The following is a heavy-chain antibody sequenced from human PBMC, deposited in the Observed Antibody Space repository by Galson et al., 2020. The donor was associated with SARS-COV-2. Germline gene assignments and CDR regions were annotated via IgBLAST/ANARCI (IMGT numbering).Heavy chain of an antibody. D-gene: IGHD3-9*01. CDR3: ARDGYYDILTGYYSA. CDR1: GFTFSSYS. Sequence: GESLKISCAASGFTFSSYSMNWVRQAPGKGLEWVSSISSSSSYIYYADLVKGRFTISRDNAKNSLYLQMNSLRAEDTAVYYCARDGYYDILTGYYSAWGQGTLVTVSS. V-gene: IGHV3-21*01. J-gene: IGHJ4*02. CDR2: ISSSSSYI.